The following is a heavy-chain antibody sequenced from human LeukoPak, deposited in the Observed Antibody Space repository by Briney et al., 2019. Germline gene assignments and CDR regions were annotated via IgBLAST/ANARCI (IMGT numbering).Heavy chain of an antibody. CDR2: ISDSGGST. V-gene: IGHV3-23*01. D-gene: IGHD3-10*01. CDR1: GFTFSNYA. CDR3: AKSLSGGGYYFEY. J-gene: IGHJ4*02. Sequence: PGGSLRLSCAASGFTFSNYAMTWVRQAPGKGLERVSGISDSGGSTYYADSVKGRFTISRDNSKNTLYLQMNSLRAEDTAVYYCAKSLSGGGYYFEYWGQGTLVTVSS.